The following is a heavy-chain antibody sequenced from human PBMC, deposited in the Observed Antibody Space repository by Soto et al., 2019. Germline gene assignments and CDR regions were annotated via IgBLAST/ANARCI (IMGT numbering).Heavy chain of an antibody. CDR2: MNPNSGNT. CDR3: ARGLDTAMVTLSFYYYYYYMDV. D-gene: IGHD5-18*01. J-gene: IGHJ6*03. CDR1: GYTFTSYD. V-gene: IGHV1-8*01. Sequence: ASVKVSCKASGYTFTSYDINWVRQATGQGLEWMGWMNPNSGNTGYAQKFQGRVTMTRNTSISTAYMELSSLRSEDTAVYYCARGLDTAMVTLSFYYYYYYMDVWGKGTTVTVSS.